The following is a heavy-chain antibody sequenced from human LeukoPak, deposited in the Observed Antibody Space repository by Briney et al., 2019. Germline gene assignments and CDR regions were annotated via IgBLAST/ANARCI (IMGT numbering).Heavy chain of an antibody. J-gene: IGHJ4*02. D-gene: IGHD5-12*01. CDR2: INPNSGGT. CDR3: AREGDGYRIPFDY. CDR1: GYTFTGYY. Sequence: GASVKVSCKASGYTFTGYYMHWVRQAPGQGLEWMGWINPNSGGTNYAQKFQGRVTMTRDTSTSTVYMELSSLRSEDTAVYYCAREGDGYRIPFDYWGQGTLVTVSS. V-gene: IGHV1-2*02.